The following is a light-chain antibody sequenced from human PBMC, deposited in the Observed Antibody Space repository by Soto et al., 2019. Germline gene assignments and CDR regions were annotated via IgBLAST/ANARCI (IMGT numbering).Light chain of an antibody. CDR1: RSLEHSDGDTY. CDR2: EVS. CDR3: MQATAFARYN. J-gene: IGKJ2*01. Sequence: EIVMTQTPLSSPVTLGQPASISCRSSRSLEHSDGDTYLSWLQQRPGQTPRLLIYEVSNRFSGVPDTFSGTGAKTDFKLKRSSVEAEDAWVYYCMQATAFARYNFGQGTKLEIK. V-gene: IGKV2-24*01.